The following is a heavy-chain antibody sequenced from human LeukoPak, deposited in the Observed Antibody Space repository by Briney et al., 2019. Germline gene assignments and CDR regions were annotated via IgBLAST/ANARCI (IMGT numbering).Heavy chain of an antibody. CDR2: ISYDGSNN. J-gene: IGHJ4*02. D-gene: IGHD3-10*01. V-gene: IGHV3-30*18. CDR3: AKSGRRFGELLEFDY. CDR1: GFTFSSYG. Sequence: GGSLRLSCAASGFTFSSYGMHWVRQAPGKGLEWVAVISYDGSNNYYADSVKGRFTISRDNSKNTLYLQMNSLRAEDTAVYYCAKSGRRFGELLEFDYWGQGTLVTVSS.